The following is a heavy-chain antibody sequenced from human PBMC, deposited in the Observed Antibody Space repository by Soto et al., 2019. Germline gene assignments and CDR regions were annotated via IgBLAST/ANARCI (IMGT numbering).Heavy chain of an antibody. CDR1: GGSISSYY. J-gene: IGHJ6*03. CDR3: ASSPSRYYDILTGSLGGYYYYYYMDV. CDR2: IYYSGST. Sequence: SETLSLTCTVSGGSISSYYWSWIRQPPGKGLEWIGYIYYSGSTNYNPSLKSRVTISVDTSKNQFSLKLGSVTAADTAVYYCASSPSRYYDILTGSLGGYYYYYYMDVWGKGTTVTVSS. V-gene: IGHV4-59*01. D-gene: IGHD3-9*01.